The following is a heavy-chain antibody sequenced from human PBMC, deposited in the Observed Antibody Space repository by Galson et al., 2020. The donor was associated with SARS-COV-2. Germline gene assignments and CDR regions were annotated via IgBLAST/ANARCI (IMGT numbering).Heavy chain of an antibody. J-gene: IGHJ4*02. Sequence: PGGSLRLSCAASGFTFSSYWMSWVRQAPGKGLEWVANIKQDGSENYYVDSVKGRFTISRDNAKNSLYLQMNSLRAEDTAVYYCARDMIVVALPPPHDYWGQGTLVTVSS. CDR2: IKQDGSEN. CDR1: GFTFSSYW. CDR3: ARDMIVVALPPPHDY. V-gene: IGHV3-7*01. D-gene: IGHD3-22*01.